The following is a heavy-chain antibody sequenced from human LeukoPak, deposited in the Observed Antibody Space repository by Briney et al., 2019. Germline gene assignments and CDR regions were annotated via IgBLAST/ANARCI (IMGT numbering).Heavy chain of an antibody. V-gene: IGHV3-7*01. Sequence: PGGSLRISCAASGFTFSTYWMTWVRQAPGEGLEWVANIKPSGTETYYGDPVKGRFTISRDNAKNLLYLQMSSLRAEDTAVYSCGRFGDEAGIDYWGQGTPVTVSS. J-gene: IGHJ4*02. CDR1: GFTFSTYW. CDR3: GRFGDEAGIDY. D-gene: IGHD3-10*01. CDR2: IKPSGTET.